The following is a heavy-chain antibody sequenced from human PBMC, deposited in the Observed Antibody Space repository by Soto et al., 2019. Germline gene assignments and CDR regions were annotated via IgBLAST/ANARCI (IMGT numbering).Heavy chain of an antibody. V-gene: IGHV3-23*01. Sequence: GGSLRLSCAASGFTFSSYAMSWVRQAPGKGLEWVSAISGSGGSTYYADSVKGRFTISRDNSKNTLYLQMNSLRAEDTAVYYCAKCLHYYYYYYMDVWGKGTTVTASS. CDR3: AKCLHYYYYYYMDV. CDR2: ISGSGGST. CDR1: GFTFSSYA. J-gene: IGHJ6*03.